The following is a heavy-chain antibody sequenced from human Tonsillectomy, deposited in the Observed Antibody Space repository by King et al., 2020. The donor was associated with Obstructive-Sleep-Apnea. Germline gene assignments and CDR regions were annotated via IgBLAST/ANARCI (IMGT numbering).Heavy chain of an antibody. V-gene: IGHV3-23*04. CDR1: GFTFSTYA. J-gene: IGHJ1*01. D-gene: IGHD6-19*01. CDR2: ISGSGGNT. CDR3: AKGTSGWYREYFQH. Sequence: VQLVESGGDLVQPGGSLRLSCAASGFTFSTYAMSLVRQAPGKGLEWVSAISGSGGNTYYADAVKGRFTISRDNSKNTLFLQMNSLRAEDTAVYYCAKGTSGWYREYFQHWGQGTLVTVSS.